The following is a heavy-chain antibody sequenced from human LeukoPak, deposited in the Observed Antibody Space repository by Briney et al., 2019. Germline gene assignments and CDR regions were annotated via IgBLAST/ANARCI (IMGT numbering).Heavy chain of an antibody. J-gene: IGHJ4*02. CDR1: GFTFSSYS. Sequence: GGSLRLSRAASGFTFSSYSMNWVRQAPGKGLEWVSYISSSSSAIYYADSVKGRFTISRDNAKNSLYLQMNSLRAEDTAVYYCASNSLVRGKGTDYWGQGSLVTVSS. V-gene: IGHV3-48*04. D-gene: IGHD3-10*01. CDR2: ISSSSSAI. CDR3: ASNSLVRGKGTDY.